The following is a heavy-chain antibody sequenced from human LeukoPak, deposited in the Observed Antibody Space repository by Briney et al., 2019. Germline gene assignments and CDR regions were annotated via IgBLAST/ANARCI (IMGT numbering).Heavy chain of an antibody. CDR2: VIPKSGNT. CDR3: ARGGYGAGDSGGYYYEFGS. CDR1: GYTFTNFD. V-gene: IGHV1-8*01. J-gene: IGHJ4*02. D-gene: IGHD3-22*01. Sequence: GASVKVSCKASGYTFTNFDINWVRQATGQGLEWMGWVIPKSGNTAYAQKFQGRVTMTSNISINTAYMELSSLSSDDTAVYYCARGGYGAGDSGGYYYEFGSWGRGALVTVSS.